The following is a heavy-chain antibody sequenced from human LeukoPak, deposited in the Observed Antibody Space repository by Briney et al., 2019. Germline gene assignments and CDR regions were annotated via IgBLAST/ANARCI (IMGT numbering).Heavy chain of an antibody. CDR3: ARDLWAVGATSYFDY. Sequence: SQTLSLTCAISGDSVSSNSAAWNWIRQSPLRGLEWLGRTYYRSKWYNDYAVSVKSRITINPDTSKNQFSLQLNSVTPEDTAVYHCARDLWAVGATSYFDYWGQGTLVTVSS. CDR2: TYYRSKWYN. V-gene: IGHV6-1*01. J-gene: IGHJ4*02. D-gene: IGHD1-26*01. CDR1: GDSVSSNSAA.